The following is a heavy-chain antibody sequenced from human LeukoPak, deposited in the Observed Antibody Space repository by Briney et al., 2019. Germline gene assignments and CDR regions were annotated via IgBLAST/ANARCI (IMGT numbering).Heavy chain of an antibody. CDR3: ARVAEYCGGDCYSEEPWTYAFDI. V-gene: IGHV4-30-4*01. J-gene: IGHJ3*02. CDR1: GGPISSGDYY. Sequence: SETLSLTCTVSGGPISSGDYYWSWIRQPPGKGLEWIGYIYYSGSTYYNPSLKSRVTISVDTSKNQFSLKLSSVTAADTAVYYCARVAEYCGGDCYSEEPWTYAFDIWGQGTMVTVSS. D-gene: IGHD2-21*02. CDR2: IYYSGST.